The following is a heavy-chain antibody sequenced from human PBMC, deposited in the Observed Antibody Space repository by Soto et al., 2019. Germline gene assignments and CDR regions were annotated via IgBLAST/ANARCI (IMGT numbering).Heavy chain of an antibody. V-gene: IGHV1-18*01. Sequence: ASVRLSSTASVNQSITYGASWARQAPEQGLEWMGWISPYNGNTTYAQNFQGRVTMTTDTSTSTVHMELSSLRSEDTAVYYCARARTSSCPVGCWFDPWGQGTLVTVSS. CDR1: VNQSITYG. D-gene: IGHD2-15*01. CDR2: ISPYNGNT. J-gene: IGHJ5*02. CDR3: ARARTSSCPVGCWFDP.